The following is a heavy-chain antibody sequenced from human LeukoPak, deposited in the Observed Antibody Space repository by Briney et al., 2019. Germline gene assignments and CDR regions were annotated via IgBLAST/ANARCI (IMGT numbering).Heavy chain of an antibody. D-gene: IGHD3-10*01. J-gene: IGHJ4*02. V-gene: IGHV1-18*01. CDR2: ISAYNGNT. CDR1: GYTFTSYG. Sequence: ASVKVSCKASGYTFTSYGISWVRQAPGQGLEWMGWISAYNGNTNYAQKLQGRVTMTTDTSTNTAYMELRSLRSDDTAVYYCARSLYGSGSYYSDYWGQGTLVTVSS. CDR3: ARSLYGSGSYYSDY.